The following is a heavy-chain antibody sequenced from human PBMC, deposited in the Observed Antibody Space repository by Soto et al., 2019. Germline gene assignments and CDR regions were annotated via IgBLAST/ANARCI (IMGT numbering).Heavy chain of an antibody. CDR1: GGTFSSYA. J-gene: IGHJ6*02. D-gene: IGHD3-10*01. CDR3: ARAPWYYGSGSYVPYYYGMDV. CDR2: IIPIFGTA. V-gene: IGHV1-69*01. Sequence: QVQLVQSGAEVKKPGSSVKVSCKASGGTFSSYAISWVRQAPGQGLEWMGGIIPIFGTANYAQKFQGRVTITADESTSIAYMELSSLRSEDTAVYYCARAPWYYGSGSYVPYYYGMDVWGQGTTVTVSS.